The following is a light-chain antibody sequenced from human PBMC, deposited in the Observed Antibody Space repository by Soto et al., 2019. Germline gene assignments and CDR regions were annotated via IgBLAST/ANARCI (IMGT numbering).Light chain of an antibody. Sequence: DIQLTQSPSVLSASVGDTVTITCRASQALSNYLAWYQQKPGKAPDLLIYSASTLQSGVPSRFSGSGSGTDFALTISRLEPEDFAVYYCQQYAESPLTFGPGTKVDIK. J-gene: IGKJ3*01. V-gene: IGKV1-9*01. CDR3: QQYAESPLT. CDR2: SAS. CDR1: QALSNY.